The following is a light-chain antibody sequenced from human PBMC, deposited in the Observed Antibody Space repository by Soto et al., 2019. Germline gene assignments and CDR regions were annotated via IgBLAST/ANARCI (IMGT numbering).Light chain of an antibody. Sequence: EIMMTQSPATLSVSPGERATLSCRASQSVSRNLAWYQQKPGQAPRLLIYETSTRATGIPARFSGTASGTEFTLSISSLQSEDFAVYHCQQYNKWPLTFGGGTRVEIK. V-gene: IGKV3-15*01. J-gene: IGKJ4*01. CDR1: QSVSRN. CDR2: ETS. CDR3: QQYNKWPLT.